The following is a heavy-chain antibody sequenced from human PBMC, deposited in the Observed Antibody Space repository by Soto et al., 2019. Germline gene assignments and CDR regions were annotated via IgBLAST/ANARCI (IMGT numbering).Heavy chain of an antibody. CDR3: AKDRPIGPGGYYYYGMDV. D-gene: IGHD2-21*01. J-gene: IGHJ6*02. CDR2: ISGSGGST. Sequence: GGSLRLSCAASGFTFSSYAMSWVRQAPGKGLEWVSAISGSGGSTYYADSVKGRFTISRGNSKNTLYLQMNSLRAEDTAVYYCAKDRPIGPGGYYYYGMDVWGQGTTVTVSS. V-gene: IGHV3-23*01. CDR1: GFTFSSYA.